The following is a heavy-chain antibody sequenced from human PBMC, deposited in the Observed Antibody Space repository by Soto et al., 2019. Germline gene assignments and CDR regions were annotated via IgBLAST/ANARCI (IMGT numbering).Heavy chain of an antibody. D-gene: IGHD6-19*01. CDR2: ISWNSGSI. J-gene: IGHJ6*02. V-gene: IGHV3-9*01. Sequence: GGSLRLSCAASGFTFDDYAMHWVRQAPGKGLEWVSGISWNSGSIGYADSVKGRFTISRDNAKNSLYLQMNSLRAEDTALYYCAKDISEPLAGSPRYYYYGMDVWAQGNTVTVSS. CDR3: AKDISEPLAGSPRYYYYGMDV. CDR1: GFTFDDYA.